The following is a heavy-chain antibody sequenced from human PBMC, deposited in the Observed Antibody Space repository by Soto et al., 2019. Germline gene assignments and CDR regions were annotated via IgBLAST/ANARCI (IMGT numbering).Heavy chain of an antibody. D-gene: IGHD2-15*01. Sequence: SETLSLTCAVYGGSFSGYYWSWIRQPPGKGLEWIGEINHSGSTNYNPSLKSRVTISVDTSKNQFSLKLSSVTAADTAVYYCARYCSGGSCYLGGFDPWGQGTLVTVSS. J-gene: IGHJ5*02. CDR3: ARYCSGGSCYLGGFDP. V-gene: IGHV4-34*01. CDR2: INHSGST. CDR1: GGSFSGYY.